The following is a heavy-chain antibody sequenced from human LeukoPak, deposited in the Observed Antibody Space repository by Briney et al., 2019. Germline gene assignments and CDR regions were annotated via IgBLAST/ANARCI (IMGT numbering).Heavy chain of an antibody. V-gene: IGHV4-59*08. Sequence: SETLSLTCTVSGGSISSYYWSWIRQPPGKGLEWIGYIYYSGISNYNPSLKRRVTISVATSKTQSSLKLSSVTAADTAVYYCARVYSSSYYYFDYWGQGTLVTVSS. CDR1: GGSISSYY. CDR2: IYYSGIS. D-gene: IGHD6-13*01. CDR3: ARVYSSSYYYFDY. J-gene: IGHJ4*02.